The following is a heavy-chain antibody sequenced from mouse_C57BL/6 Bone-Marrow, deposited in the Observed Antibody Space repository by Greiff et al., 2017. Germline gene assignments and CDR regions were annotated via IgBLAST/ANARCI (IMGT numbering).Heavy chain of an antibody. D-gene: IGHD4-1*01. CDR1: GYTFTDYN. Sequence: EVQLQQSGPELVKPGASVKMSCKASGYTFTDYNMHWVKQSHGKSLEWIGYINPNNGGTSYNQKFKGKATLTVNKSSSTAYMELRSLTSEDSAVYYCASLGLYWYFDVWGTGTTVTVSS. CDR2: INPNNGGT. V-gene: IGHV1-22*01. J-gene: IGHJ1*03. CDR3: ASLGLYWYFDV.